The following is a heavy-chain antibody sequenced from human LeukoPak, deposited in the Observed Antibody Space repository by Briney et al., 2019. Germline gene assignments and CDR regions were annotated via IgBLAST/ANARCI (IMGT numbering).Heavy chain of an antibody. CDR3: ALVVVPAADYYYGMDV. CDR1: GYTFTSYG. D-gene: IGHD2-2*01. J-gene: IGHJ6*02. Sequence: SVKVSCKASGYTFTSYGISWVRQAPGQGLEWMGGIIPIFGTANYAQKFQGRVTITADESTSTAYMELSSLRSEDTAVYYCALVVVPAADYYYGMDVWGQGTTVTVSS. CDR2: IIPIFGTA. V-gene: IGHV1-69*13.